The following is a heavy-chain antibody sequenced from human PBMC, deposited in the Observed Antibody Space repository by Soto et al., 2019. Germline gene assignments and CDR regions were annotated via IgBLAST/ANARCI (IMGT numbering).Heavy chain of an antibody. CDR2: IYYSGST. D-gene: IGHD6-13*01. CDR3: ARGGAAAATYYYYMDV. Sequence: PSETLSLTCTVSGGSISSYYWSWIRQPPGKGLEWIGYIYYSGSTNYNPSLKSRVTISVDTSKNQFSLKLSSVTAADTAVYYCARGGAAAATYYYYMDVWGKGTTVTVS. V-gene: IGHV4-59*01. CDR1: GGSISSYY. J-gene: IGHJ6*03.